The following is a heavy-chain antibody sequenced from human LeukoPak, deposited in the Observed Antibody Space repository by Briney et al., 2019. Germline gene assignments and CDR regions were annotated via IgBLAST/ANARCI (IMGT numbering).Heavy chain of an antibody. CDR1: GFTFSSYW. D-gene: IGHD3-22*01. J-gene: IGHJ3*02. Sequence: RGSLRLSCAASGFTFSSYWMTWVRQAPGKGLEWVANIKQDGSEKFYVDSVKGRFTISRDNAKNSLYLQMSSLRAEDTAVYYCARDYYYDSVPDLDIWGQGTMVTVSS. CDR2: IKQDGSEK. V-gene: IGHV3-7*01. CDR3: ARDYYYDSVPDLDI.